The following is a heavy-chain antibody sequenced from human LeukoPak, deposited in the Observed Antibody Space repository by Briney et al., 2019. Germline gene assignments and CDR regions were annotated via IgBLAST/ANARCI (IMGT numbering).Heavy chain of an antibody. D-gene: IGHD3-22*01. Sequence: GGSLRLSCAASGFTFSSYGMHWVRQAPGKGLEWVAVIWYDGSNKYYADSVKGRFTISRDNSKNTLYLQTNSLRAEDTAVYYCARVGHYYDSRGSPLDAFDIWGQGTMVTVSS. V-gene: IGHV3-33*01. J-gene: IGHJ3*02. CDR3: ARVGHYYDSRGSPLDAFDI. CDR2: IWYDGSNK. CDR1: GFTFSSYG.